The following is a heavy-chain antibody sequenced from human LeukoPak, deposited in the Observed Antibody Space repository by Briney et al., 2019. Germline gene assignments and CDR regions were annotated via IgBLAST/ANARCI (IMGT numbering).Heavy chain of an antibody. Sequence: GGSLRLSCAASGFTVTYTYMSWVRQNPGKGLEWVSVMYASDGGPYYAASVKGRFTISRDNSKNTLFLQIKSLRAEDTAVNYCARGYGSAAAGHGGFDPWGQGTLVTVSS. CDR2: MYASDGGP. CDR1: GFTVTYTY. D-gene: IGHD6-13*01. V-gene: IGHV3-66*02. CDR3: ARGYGSAAAGHGGFDP. J-gene: IGHJ5*02.